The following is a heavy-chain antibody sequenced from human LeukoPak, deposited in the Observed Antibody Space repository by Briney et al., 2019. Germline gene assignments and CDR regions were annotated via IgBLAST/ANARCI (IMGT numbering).Heavy chain of an antibody. J-gene: IGHJ6*03. V-gene: IGHV4-61*09. Sequence: SSETLSLTYTVSGRPINSGSYLWSWIRQPAGKTLEWIGHIYTSHRTNNSPSLKSRVTITMDTSENQFSLRQSSVTAADSAVDYCASGGDVVILPPATGDDYNSYMDVWGKGTTLIVSS. CDR2: IYTSHRT. CDR1: GRPINSGSYL. D-gene: IGHD2/OR15-2a*01. CDR3: ASGGDVVILPPATGDDYNSYMDV.